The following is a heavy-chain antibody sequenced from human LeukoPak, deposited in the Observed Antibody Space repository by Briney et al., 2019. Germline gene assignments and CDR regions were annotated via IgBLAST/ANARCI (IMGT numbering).Heavy chain of an antibody. D-gene: IGHD1-26*01. Sequence: GSLRLSCAASGFTFSDYYMSWIRQAPGKGLEWVPYISSSGTTIYYADSVKGRFTISRDNAKNSLYLQMNSLRAEDTAVYYCARRRDSGSLQHFDYWGQGTLVTVSS. CDR2: ISSSGTTI. J-gene: IGHJ4*02. CDR3: ARRRDSGSLQHFDY. V-gene: IGHV3-11*01. CDR1: GFTFSDYY.